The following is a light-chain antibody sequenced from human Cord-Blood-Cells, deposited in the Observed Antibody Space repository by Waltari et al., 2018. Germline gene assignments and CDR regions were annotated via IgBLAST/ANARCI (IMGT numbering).Light chain of an antibody. Sequence: QSALTQPAPVSGSPGQSLTISCTGTSSYVGGYNYVSCYQQHPGKAPKLMIYDVSNRPSGVSNRFSGSKSGNTAALTISGLQAEDEADYYCSSYTSSSTVVFGGGTKLTVL. CDR1: SSYVGGYNY. CDR2: DVS. CDR3: SSYTSSSTVV. V-gene: IGLV2-14*01. J-gene: IGLJ2*01.